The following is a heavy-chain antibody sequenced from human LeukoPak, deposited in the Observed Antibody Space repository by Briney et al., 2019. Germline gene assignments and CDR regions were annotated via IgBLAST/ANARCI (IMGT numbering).Heavy chain of an antibody. Sequence: SQTLSLTCTVSGGSISSGGYYWSWIRQPPGKGLEWIGYIYHSGSTYYNPSLKSRVTISVDRSKNQFSLKLSSVTAADTAVYYCARARRILVPHVLHWGQGTLVTVSS. V-gene: IGHV4-30-2*01. D-gene: IGHD2-8*02. CDR1: GGSISSGGYY. CDR3: ARARRILVPHVLH. CDR2: IYHSGST. J-gene: IGHJ4*02.